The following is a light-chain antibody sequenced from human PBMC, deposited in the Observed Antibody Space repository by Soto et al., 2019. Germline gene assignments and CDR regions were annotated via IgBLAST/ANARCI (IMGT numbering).Light chain of an antibody. CDR1: QSVSSN. J-gene: IGKJ4*01. CDR2: GAT. Sequence: EIVLTQSPATLSLSPGERATLSCRASQSVSSNSLAWYHQKPGQPPRLLIYGATTRATGIPARFSGSGSGTEFTLTISSLQSEDFAVYYCQQYNNWPLTFGGGTKVDIK. V-gene: IGKV3D-15*01. CDR3: QQYNNWPLT.